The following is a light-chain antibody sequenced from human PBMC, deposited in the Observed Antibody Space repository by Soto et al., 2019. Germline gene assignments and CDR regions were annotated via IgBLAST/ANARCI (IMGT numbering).Light chain of an antibody. CDR3: QQYDSYSSGP. J-gene: IGKJ1*01. CDR2: DAS. CDR1: QTINSW. Sequence: DIQMTQSPSTLSASVGDRVTISSRASQTINSWLAWYQQKPGKAPKVLIFDASSLKTGVPSRFSGSGSGTEFTLTISNLQPDDFATYYCQQYDSYSSGPFGQGTKVDIK. V-gene: IGKV1-5*01.